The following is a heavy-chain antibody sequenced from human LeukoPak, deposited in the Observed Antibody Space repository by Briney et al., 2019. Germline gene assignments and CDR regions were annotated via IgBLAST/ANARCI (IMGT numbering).Heavy chain of an antibody. J-gene: IGHJ6*02. V-gene: IGHV1-46*01. CDR2: INPSGGST. CDR3: AATVHYCSGGGCYNHYYCMDV. Sequence: ASVKVSCKASGYTFTSYYMHWVRQAPGQGLEWMGIINPSGGSTSYAQKFQGRVTITRDMSTSTAYMELSGLRSEDTAVYYCAATVHYCSGGGCYNHYYCMDVWGRGTTVTVSS. CDR1: GYTFTSYY. D-gene: IGHD2-15*01.